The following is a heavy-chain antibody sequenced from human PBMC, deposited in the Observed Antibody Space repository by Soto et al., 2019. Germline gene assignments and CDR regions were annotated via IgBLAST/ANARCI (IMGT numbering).Heavy chain of an antibody. V-gene: IGHV4-34*01. CDR3: ARGDLTTATMFDY. J-gene: IGHJ4*02. Sequence: SETLSLTCAVYGGSFSGYYWSWIRQPPGKGLEWIGEINHSGSTNYNPSLKSRVTISVDTSKNQFSLKLSSVTAADTAVYYCARGDLTTATMFDYWGQGTLVTVSS. CDR1: GGSFSGYY. D-gene: IGHD4-4*01. CDR2: INHSGST.